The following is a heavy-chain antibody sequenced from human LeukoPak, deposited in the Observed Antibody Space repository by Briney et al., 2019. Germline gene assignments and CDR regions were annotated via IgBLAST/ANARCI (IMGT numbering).Heavy chain of an antibody. J-gene: IGHJ4*02. CDR2: ISGSGGST. CDR3: AKDQGFMITFGGVIVN. V-gene: IGHV3-23*01. CDR1: GFTFSSYA. D-gene: IGHD3-16*02. Sequence: PGGSLRLSCADSGFTFSSYAMSWVRQAPGKGLEWVSAISGSGGSTYYADSVKGRFTISRDNSKNTLYLQMNSLRAEDTAVYYCAKDQGFMITFGGVIVNWGQGTLVTVSS.